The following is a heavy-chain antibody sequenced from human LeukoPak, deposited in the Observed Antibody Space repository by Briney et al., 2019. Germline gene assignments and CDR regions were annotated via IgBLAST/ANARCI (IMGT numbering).Heavy chain of an antibody. CDR2: IYTSGST. Sequence: SETLSLTCTVSGGSISSYYWSWIRQPAGKGLEWIGRIYTSGSTNYNPSLKSRVTMSVDTSKNQFSLKLSSVTAADTAVYYCARIIPDPDYYDSSGPEGRFDPWGQGTLVTVSS. D-gene: IGHD3-22*01. V-gene: IGHV4-4*07. J-gene: IGHJ5*02. CDR3: ARIIPDPDYYDSSGPEGRFDP. CDR1: GGSISSYY.